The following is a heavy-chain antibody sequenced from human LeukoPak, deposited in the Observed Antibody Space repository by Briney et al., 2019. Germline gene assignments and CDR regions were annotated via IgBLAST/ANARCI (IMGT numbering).Heavy chain of an antibody. D-gene: IGHD2-2*01. CDR2: IIPIFGTA. CDR3: ARDVGCSSTSGYEGWFDP. Sequence: ASVKVSCKASGGTFSSYAISWVRQAPGQGLEWMGRIIPIFGTANYAQKFQGRVTITTDESTSTAYMELSSLRSEDTAVYYCARDVGCSSTSGYEGWFDPWGQGTLSPSPQ. V-gene: IGHV1-69*05. CDR1: GGTFSSYA. J-gene: IGHJ5*02.